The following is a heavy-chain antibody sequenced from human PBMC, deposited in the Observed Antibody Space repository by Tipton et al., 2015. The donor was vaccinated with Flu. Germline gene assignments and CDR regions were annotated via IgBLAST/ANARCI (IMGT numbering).Heavy chain of an antibody. CDR2: ISSSSSYI. CDR3: ASLVPAAPNRYYYYGMDV. V-gene: IGHV3-21*01. J-gene: IGHJ6*02. CDR1: GFTFSSYS. D-gene: IGHD2-2*01. Sequence: LSLTCAASGFTFSSYSMNWVRQAPGKGLEWVSSISSSSSYIYYADSVKGRFTISRDNAKNSLYLQMNSLRAEDTAVYYCASLVPAAPNRYYYYGMDVWGQGTTVTVSS.